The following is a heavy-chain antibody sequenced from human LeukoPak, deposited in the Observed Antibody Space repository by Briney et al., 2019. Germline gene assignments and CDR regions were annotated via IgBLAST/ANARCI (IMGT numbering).Heavy chain of an antibody. D-gene: IGHD1-26*01. V-gene: IGHV3-21*01. J-gene: IGHJ4*02. CDR3: ARMGSGSYLDY. Sequence: PGGSLRLSCAASGFTFSSYTMNWVRQAPGEGLEWVSSISTMSSYIYYADSVKGRFTISRDNAKNSLFLQMNSLRAEDTAVYYCARMGSGSYLDYWGQGTLVTVSS. CDR2: ISTMSSYI. CDR1: GFTFSSYT.